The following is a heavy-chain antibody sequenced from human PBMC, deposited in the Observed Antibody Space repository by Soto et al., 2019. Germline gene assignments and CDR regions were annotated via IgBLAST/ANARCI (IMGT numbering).Heavy chain of an antibody. V-gene: IGHV5-51*01. CDR2: IYPGDSDT. CDR1: GYSFTNHW. D-gene: IGHD2-8*01. CDR3: ARRGGSGTNKYVSLHMDV. Sequence: GESLKISCKGSGYSFTNHWIGWVRQMPGKGLEWMGIIYPGDSDTKYSPSFQGQVTFSADKSIRTAYLQWSSLKASDSAMYYCARRGGSGTNKYVSLHMDVWGQGTTVTVSS. J-gene: IGHJ6*02.